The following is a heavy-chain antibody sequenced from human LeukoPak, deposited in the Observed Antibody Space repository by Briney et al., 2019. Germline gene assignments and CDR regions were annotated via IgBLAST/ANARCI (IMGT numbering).Heavy chain of an antibody. CDR1: GFTFSSYS. V-gene: IGHV3-48*02. CDR3: ARDEITMRGFDI. D-gene: IGHD3-22*01. J-gene: IGHJ3*02. Sequence: GRSLRLSCAASGFTFSSYSMNWVRQAPGKGLEWVSYISGSSSTIYYADSVKGRFAISRDNAKNSLFLQMNSLRDEDTAVYYCARDEITMRGFDIWGQGTLVTVSS. CDR2: ISGSSSTI.